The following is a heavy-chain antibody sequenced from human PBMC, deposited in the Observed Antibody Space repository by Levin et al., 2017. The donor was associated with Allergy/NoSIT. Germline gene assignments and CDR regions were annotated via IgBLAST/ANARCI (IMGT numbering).Heavy chain of an antibody. Sequence: SGPTLVKPTQTLTLTCTFSGFSLTTSGVGVGWVRKPPGEAMEWLAYIYWDDDERYSPSLKNRLTINKDTSKNQVVLTMTDLDPEDTGTYYCTSSATRSCEGAYVDVWGKGTTVTVS. CDR2: IYWDDDE. CDR1: GFSLTTSGVG. V-gene: IGHV2-5*02. CDR3: TSSATRSCEGAYVDV. J-gene: IGHJ6*03. D-gene: IGHD3-10*01.